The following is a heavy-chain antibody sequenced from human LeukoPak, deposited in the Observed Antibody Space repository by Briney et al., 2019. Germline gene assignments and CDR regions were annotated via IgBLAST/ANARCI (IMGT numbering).Heavy chain of an antibody. CDR1: GFTFSKYW. V-gene: IGHV3-74*01. Sequence: GGDLRLSCAASGFTFSKYWMLWVRQAPGKGLESVSRINTDGTVTTYADSVKGRFTVSRDNADNTMFLQMNSVRDEDTAVYYCATKQWLAPPPDSWGQGTPVTVSS. CDR3: ATKQWLAPPPDS. J-gene: IGHJ4*02. CDR2: INTDGTVT. D-gene: IGHD6-19*01.